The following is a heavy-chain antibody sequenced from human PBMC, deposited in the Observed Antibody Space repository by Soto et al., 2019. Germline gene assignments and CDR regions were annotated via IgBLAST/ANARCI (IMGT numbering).Heavy chain of an antibody. Sequence: EVQLVESGGGLIQPGGSLRLSCAVSGFTVSNNYMSWVRQAPGKGLEGVSVIYSGGYTAYGDSVKGRFTISRDNSKNTLYPQMNSPRPHAAAVFSVAAQRGGGGYWGQGTLVTVSS. V-gene: IGHV3-53*01. CDR3: AAQRGGGGY. CDR1: GFTVSNNY. D-gene: IGHD6-25*01. J-gene: IGHJ4*02. CDR2: IYSGGYT.